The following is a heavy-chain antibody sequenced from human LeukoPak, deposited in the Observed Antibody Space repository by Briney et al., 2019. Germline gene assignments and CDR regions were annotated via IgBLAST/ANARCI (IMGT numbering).Heavy chain of an antibody. D-gene: IGHD3-3*01. CDR2: IYYSGST. J-gene: IGHJ2*01. CDR3: ARGLNNRKNFLEWLLDYWYFDL. Sequence: SETLSLTCTVSGGSISSSSYYWGWIRQPPGTGLEWIGSIYYSGSTYYNPSLKSRVTISVDTSKNQFSLKLSSVTAADTAVYYCARGLNNRKNFLEWLLDYWYFDLWGRGTLVTVSS. CDR1: GGSISSSSYY. V-gene: IGHV4-39*07.